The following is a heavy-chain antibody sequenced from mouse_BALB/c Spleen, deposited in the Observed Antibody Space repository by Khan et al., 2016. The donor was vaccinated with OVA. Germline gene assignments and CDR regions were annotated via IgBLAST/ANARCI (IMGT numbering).Heavy chain of an antibody. CDR1: GLTFSSSA. CDR2: ISTGDRKI. CDR3: AGSITPVVAFYY. D-gene: IGHD1-1*01. J-gene: IGHJ2*01. V-gene: IGHV5-9-3*01. Sequence: EVQLVESGGGLVKPGGSLKLSCAASGLTFSSSAMSWVRQTPEKRLEWVATISTGDRKIYYADSVKGRFTISRDNAKNTLSLQMSSLRSEDTAMYYCAGSITPVVAFYYWGQGTTLTVSS.